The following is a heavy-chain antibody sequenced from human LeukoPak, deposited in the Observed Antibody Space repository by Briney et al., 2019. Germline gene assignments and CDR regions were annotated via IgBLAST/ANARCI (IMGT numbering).Heavy chain of an antibody. CDR2: IAISGTYI. Sequence: GGSLRLSCAASGFILSDYNMNWVRQAPGEGLEWVSFIAISGTYITYADSMKGRFTISRDNAKNSLYLQMNSLRAEDTAVYYCARDLSATARAYDYWGQGTLVTVSS. D-gene: IGHD1-26*01. J-gene: IGHJ4*02. CDR1: GFILSDYN. CDR3: ARDLSATARAYDY. V-gene: IGHV3-21*01.